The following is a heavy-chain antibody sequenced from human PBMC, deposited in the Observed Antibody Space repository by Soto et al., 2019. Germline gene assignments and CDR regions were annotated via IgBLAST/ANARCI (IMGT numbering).Heavy chain of an antibody. J-gene: IGHJ4*02. CDR2: ISSSDDHT. CDR3: AKLLRPGLQFFDF. D-gene: IGHD4-4*01. V-gene: IGHV3-23*01. Sequence: EVQLLESGGGLVQPGGSLRLSCAASGFTFSDYAMSWVRQAPGKGLDWVSAISSSDDHTFYADSVKGRFTISRDNSKNTLYLQVNSLRAEDPAVYYCAKLLRPGLQFFDFWGQGTLVTVSS. CDR1: GFTFSDYA.